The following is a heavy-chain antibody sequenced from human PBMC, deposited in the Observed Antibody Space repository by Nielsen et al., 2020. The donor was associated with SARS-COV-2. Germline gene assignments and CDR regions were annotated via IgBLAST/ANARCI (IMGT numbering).Heavy chain of an antibody. V-gene: IGHV4-39*01. CDR1: DGSFRISRYY. J-gene: IGHJ4*02. D-gene: IGHD4-23*01. Sequence: QNMTLAWTVSDGSFRISRYYWGWIRQAPGKGLEWIGEINHSGSTNYNPSLKSRIAIFVDTSKKQFSLKLNSVTAADTAVYYCARVYSTLLTERFDHWGQGTLVTVSS. CDR3: ARVYSTLLTERFDH. CDR2: INHSGST.